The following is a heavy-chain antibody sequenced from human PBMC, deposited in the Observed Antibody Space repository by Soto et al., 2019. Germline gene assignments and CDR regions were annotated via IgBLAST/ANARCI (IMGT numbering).Heavy chain of an antibody. J-gene: IGHJ4*02. CDR3: ARTKCSGGSCCSWSLDX. CDR2: RYYSEST. Sequence: SETLSLTCTVSGGSITTVGYYWSWIRQLPGKGLEWIGHRYYSESTYYNPSLKSRVSISLDTSKNQFSLKLSFVTAADTAMYYCARTKCSGGSCCSWSLDXWGQGTPVTVSX. V-gene: IGHV4-31*03. CDR1: GGSITTVGYY. D-gene: IGHD2-15*01.